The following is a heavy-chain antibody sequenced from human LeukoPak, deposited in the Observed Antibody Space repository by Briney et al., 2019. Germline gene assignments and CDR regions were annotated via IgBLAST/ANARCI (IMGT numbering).Heavy chain of an antibody. J-gene: IGHJ4*02. CDR2: INHSGGT. D-gene: IGHD3-22*01. CDR3: ARYYYDSSGYYLPFDY. Sequence: SETLSLTCAVYGGSFSGYYWSWIRQPPGKGLEWIGEINHSGGTNYNPSLKSRVTISVDTSKNQFSLKLSSVTAADTAVYYCARYYYDSSGYYLPFDYWGQGTLVTVSS. V-gene: IGHV4-34*01. CDR1: GGSFSGYY.